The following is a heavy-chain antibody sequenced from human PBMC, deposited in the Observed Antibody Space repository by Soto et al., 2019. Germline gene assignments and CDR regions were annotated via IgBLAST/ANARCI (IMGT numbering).Heavy chain of an antibody. CDR3: ARGRRKCSSTSCYTAFDI. CDR2: INHSGST. J-gene: IGHJ3*02. D-gene: IGHD2-2*02. V-gene: IGHV4-34*01. Sequence: PSETLSLTCAVYGGSFSGYYWSWIRQPPGKGLEWIGEINHSGSTNYNPSIKSRVTITVDTSKNQLSLKLSSVTAADTAVFYCARGRRKCSSTSCYTAFDIWGQGTMVTVSS. CDR1: GGSFSGYY.